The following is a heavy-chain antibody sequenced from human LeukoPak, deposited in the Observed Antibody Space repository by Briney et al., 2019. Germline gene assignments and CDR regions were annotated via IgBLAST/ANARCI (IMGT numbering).Heavy chain of an antibody. CDR1: GFTFSSYS. J-gene: IGHJ6*02. CDR2: ISSSSSTI. CDR3: ARDEESYGYRGDYYYGMDV. V-gene: IGHV3-48*04. Sequence: GGSLRLSCAASGFTFSSYSMNWVRQAPGKGLEWVSYISSSSSTIYYADSVKGRFTISRDNAKNSLYLQMNSLRAEDTAVYYCARDEESYGYRGDYYYGMDVWGQGTTVTVSS. D-gene: IGHD5-18*01.